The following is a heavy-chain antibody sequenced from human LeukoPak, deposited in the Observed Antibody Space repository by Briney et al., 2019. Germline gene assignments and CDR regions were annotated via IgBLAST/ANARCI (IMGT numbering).Heavy chain of an antibody. Sequence: GRSLRLSCAASGFTFSSYAMHWVRQAPGKGLEWVAVISYDGSNKYYADSVKGRFTISRDNAKNSLYLQMNSLRAEDTAVYYCARDFLKLRYFDYWGQGTLVTVSS. CDR3: ARDFLKLRYFDY. D-gene: IGHD1-26*01. CDR1: GFTFSSYA. V-gene: IGHV3-30*04. J-gene: IGHJ4*02. CDR2: ISYDGSNK.